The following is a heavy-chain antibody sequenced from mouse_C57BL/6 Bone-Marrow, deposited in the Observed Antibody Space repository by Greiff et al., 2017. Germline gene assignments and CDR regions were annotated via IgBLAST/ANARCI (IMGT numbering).Heavy chain of an antibody. CDR2: IYPGDGDT. J-gene: IGHJ2*01. V-gene: IGHV1-82*01. CDR3: AGEKILVDY. D-gene: IGHD6-2*01. Sequence: VQLQQSGPELVKPGASVQISCKASGYAFSSSWMNWVKQRPGKGLEWIGRIYPGDGDTNYNGKFKGKATLTADKSSSTAYMQLSSLTSGDSAVYFCAGEKILVDYWGLGTTLTVSS. CDR1: GYAFSSSW.